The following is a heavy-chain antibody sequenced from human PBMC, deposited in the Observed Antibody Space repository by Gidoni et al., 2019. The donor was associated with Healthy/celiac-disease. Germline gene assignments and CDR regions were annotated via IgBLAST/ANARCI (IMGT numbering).Heavy chain of an antibody. CDR3: ARDPGGPGGYEWGAFDI. CDR1: GGSISSSSYY. D-gene: IGHD5-12*01. Sequence: QLQLQESGPGLVKPSETLSLTCTVPGGSISSSSYYWGWIRQPPGQGLEWIGSIYYSGSTYYNPSLKIRVTISVDTSKNQFSLKLSSVTAADTAVYYCARDPGGPGGYEWGAFDIWGQGTMVTVSS. CDR2: IYYSGST. V-gene: IGHV4-39*07. J-gene: IGHJ3*02.